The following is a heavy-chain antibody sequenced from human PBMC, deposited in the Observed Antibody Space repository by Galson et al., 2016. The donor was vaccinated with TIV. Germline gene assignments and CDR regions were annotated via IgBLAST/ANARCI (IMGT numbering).Heavy chain of an antibody. V-gene: IGHV3-30*02. D-gene: IGHD1-7*01. Sequence: SLRLSCAASGLSFSGHGMHWVRKAPGTGLEWVAFIENDGSNKYYPDSMKGRFTVSRDNSKNTLYLHMNSLRPEDTAIYYCAKDQGQVGNYFGHAFDIWGQGTMVTVSS. CDR1: GLSFSGHG. CDR2: IENDGSNK. J-gene: IGHJ3*02. CDR3: AKDQGQVGNYFGHAFDI.